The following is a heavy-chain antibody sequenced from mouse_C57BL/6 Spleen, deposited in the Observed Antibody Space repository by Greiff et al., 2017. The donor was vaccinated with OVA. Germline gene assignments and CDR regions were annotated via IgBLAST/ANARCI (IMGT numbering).Heavy chain of an antibody. CDR2: INPSNGGT. CDR1: GYTFTSYW. J-gene: IGHJ3*01. Sequence: VQLQQPGTELVKPGASVKLSCKASGYTFTSYWMHWVKQRPGQGLEWIGNINPSNGGTNYNEKFKSKATLTVDKSSSTAYMQLSSLTSEDSAVYYCARYMVTTGAWFAYWGQGTLVTVSA. V-gene: IGHV1-53*01. D-gene: IGHD2-1*01. CDR3: ARYMVTTGAWFAY.